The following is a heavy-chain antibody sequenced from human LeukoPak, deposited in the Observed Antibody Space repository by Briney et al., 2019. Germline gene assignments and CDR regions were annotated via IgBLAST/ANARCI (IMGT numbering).Heavy chain of an antibody. D-gene: IGHD6-13*01. Sequence: GGSLRLSCVVSGLTFSSYSMTWVRQAPGKGLEWVSGISASGGETWYPDSVKGRFTISRDNSKNTLFLQMNSLRVEDTAIYYCAKDAAGPEYWGQGTLVTVSS. V-gene: IGHV3-23*01. CDR3: AKDAAGPEY. J-gene: IGHJ4*02. CDR2: ISASGGET. CDR1: GLTFSSYS.